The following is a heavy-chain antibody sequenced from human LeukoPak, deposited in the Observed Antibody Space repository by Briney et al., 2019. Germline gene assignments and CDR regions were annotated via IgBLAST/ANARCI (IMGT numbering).Heavy chain of an antibody. J-gene: IGHJ5*02. V-gene: IGHV4-59*01. CDR3: ASTGYYYDSGSS. CDR1: GASISSWY. Sequence: SETLSLTCNVTGASISSWYWSWIRQPPGKGLEWIGDIYGSGSTNYNPSLKSRVSMSADTSKNQISLNLKFVTAADTAVYYCASTGYYYDSGSSWGQGTLVTVSS. D-gene: IGHD3-10*01. CDR2: IYGSGST.